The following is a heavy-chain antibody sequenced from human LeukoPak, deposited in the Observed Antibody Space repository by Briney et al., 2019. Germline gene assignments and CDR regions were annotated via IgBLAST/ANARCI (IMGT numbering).Heavy chain of an antibody. J-gene: IGHJ6*02. CDR2: IIPILGIA. CDR3: ARYYDSSGYYSDYYYYYGMDV. V-gene: IGHV1-69*04. CDR1: GGTFSSYA. D-gene: IGHD3-22*01. Sequence: GSSVKVSCKASGGTFSSYAISWVRQAPGQGLEWMGRIIPILGIANYAQKFQGRVTITADKSTSTAYMELSSLRSEDTAVYYCARYYDSSGYYSDYYYYYGMDVWGQGTTVTVS.